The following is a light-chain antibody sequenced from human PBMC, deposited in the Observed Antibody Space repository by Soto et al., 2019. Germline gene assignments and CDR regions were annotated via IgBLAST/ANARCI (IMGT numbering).Light chain of an antibody. J-gene: IGKJ3*01. Sequence: EIVLTQSPGTLSLSPGERATLSCRASQSVSSSYLAWYQQKPGQAPRLLIYGASSRATGIADRFSGSGSGTDFTLTISGLEPEDFAVNYCQQYGSSPFTFGPGTKVDIK. CDR3: QQYGSSPFT. V-gene: IGKV3-20*01. CDR2: GAS. CDR1: QSVSSSY.